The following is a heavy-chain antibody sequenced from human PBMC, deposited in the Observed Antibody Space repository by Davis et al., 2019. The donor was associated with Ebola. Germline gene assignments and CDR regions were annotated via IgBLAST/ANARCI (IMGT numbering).Heavy chain of an antibody. D-gene: IGHD3-22*01. CDR2: IIPIFDTP. CDR1: GGSFSSHP. CDR3: AREGGRYYDSSGYVFDI. Sequence: SVKVSCRTSGGSFSSHPISWVRQAPRQGLEWMGGIIPIFDTPHYAQKFQGRITITADASTSTAYMELSSLRSEDTAVYYCAREGGRYYDSSGYVFDIWGQGKMVKVSS. V-gene: IGHV1-69*13. J-gene: IGHJ3*02.